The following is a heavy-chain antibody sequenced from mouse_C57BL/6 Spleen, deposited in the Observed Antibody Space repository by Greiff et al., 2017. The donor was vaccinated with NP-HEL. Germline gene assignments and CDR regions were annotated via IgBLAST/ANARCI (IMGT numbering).Heavy chain of an antibody. CDR2: ISSGSSTI. J-gene: IGHJ2*01. CDR3: AREIYYDYLPFGY. Sequence: EVKLVESGGGLVKPGGSLKLSCAASGFTFSDYGMHWVRQAPEKGLEWVAYISSGSSTIYYADTVKGRFTISRDNAKNTLFLQMTSLRSEDTAMYYCAREIYYDYLPFGYWGQGTTLTVSS. V-gene: IGHV5-17*01. CDR1: GFTFSDYG. D-gene: IGHD2-4*01.